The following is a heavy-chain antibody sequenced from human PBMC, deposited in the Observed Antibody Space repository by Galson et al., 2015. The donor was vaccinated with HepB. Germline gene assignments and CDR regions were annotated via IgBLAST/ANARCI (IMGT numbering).Heavy chain of an antibody. CDR2: ISSSGSFT. CDR3: ARARCSGGSCYQGNYFDY. Sequence: SLRLSCAASGFTFSDFYMTWIRQSPGKGLEWLSYISSSGSFTDCADSVTGRFTISRDNAKNSLYLQMNSLRVEDTAIYYCARARCSGGSCYQGNYFDYWGQGTRVTVSS. V-gene: IGHV3-11*05. J-gene: IGHJ4*02. D-gene: IGHD2-15*01. CDR1: GFTFSDFY.